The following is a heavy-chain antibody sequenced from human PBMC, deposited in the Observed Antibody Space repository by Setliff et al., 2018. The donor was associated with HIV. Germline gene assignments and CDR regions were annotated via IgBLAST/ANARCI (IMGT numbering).Heavy chain of an antibody. Sequence: KPSETLSLTCSVSDASFSSFYWSWIRQPPGKGLEWIGYVYSNGHTKYDPSLKSRVSISMDTSRKQFSLKLTSVTAADTAVYFCARVRGGSSRGFLDYWSQGILVTVSS. D-gene: IGHD3-10*01. CDR2: VYSNGHT. CDR3: ARVRGGSSRGFLDY. J-gene: IGHJ4*02. V-gene: IGHV4-4*08. CDR1: DASFSSFY.